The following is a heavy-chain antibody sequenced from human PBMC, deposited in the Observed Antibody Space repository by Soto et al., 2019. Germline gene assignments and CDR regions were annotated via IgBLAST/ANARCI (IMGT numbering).Heavy chain of an antibody. J-gene: IGHJ4*02. D-gene: IGHD2-15*01. Sequence: GGSLSLSCAAFGFNFNTYGMHWVRQSPGKGLEGVAFISSGSDYLYYADSVKGRFTVSRDNAKSSLYLQMNSLTDDDTALYYCASEFCSGGSCYSRIFDYWGQGSLVTVSS. V-gene: IGHV3-21*04. CDR1: GFNFNTYG. CDR3: ASEFCSGGSCYSRIFDY. CDR2: ISSGSDYL.